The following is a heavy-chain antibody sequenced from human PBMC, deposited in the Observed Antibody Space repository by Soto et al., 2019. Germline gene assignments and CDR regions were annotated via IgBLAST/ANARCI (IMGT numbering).Heavy chain of an antibody. CDR1: GFTFSSYW. J-gene: IGHJ6*02. CDR3: ASDLSGRADV. D-gene: IGHD3-10*01. CDR2: MNEDGGTT. V-gene: IGHV3-74*02. Sequence: EVQLVESGGGLVRPGGSLRLSCAASGFTFSSYWMHWVRQAPGKGLVWVSRMNEDGGTTDYADSVKGGFTISRGNAKNTLDLQMDSLRVEDTAVYYCASDLSGRADVWGQGTTVTVSS.